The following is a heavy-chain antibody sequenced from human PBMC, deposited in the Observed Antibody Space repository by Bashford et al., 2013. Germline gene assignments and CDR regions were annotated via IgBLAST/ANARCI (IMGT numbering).Heavy chain of an antibody. V-gene: IGHV1-69*13. CDR2: IIPIFGTA. D-gene: IGHD2-2*01. Sequence: SVKVSCKASGGTFSSYAISWVRQAPGQGLEWMGGIIPIFGTANYAQKFQGRVTITADESTSTAYMELSSLRSEDTAVYYCARAGDCSSTSCHFDYWGQGTLVTVSS. CDR1: GGTFSSYA. CDR3: ARAGDCSSTSCHFDY. J-gene: IGHJ4*02.